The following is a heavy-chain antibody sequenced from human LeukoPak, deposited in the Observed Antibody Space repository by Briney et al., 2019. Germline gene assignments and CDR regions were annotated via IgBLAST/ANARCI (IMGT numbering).Heavy chain of an antibody. CDR1: RFKFRNYW. CDR2: INEAGSEK. J-gene: IGHJ4*02. V-gene: IGHV3-7*01. D-gene: IGHD2-15*01. Sequence: GGSLRLSCVASRFKFRNYWMSWVRQAPGKGLEWVANINEAGSEKYYADSVKGRFTISRDNAQNSLFLQMNSLRADDTAVYYCVRPELPGWSVLFDFWGQGTLVTVSS. CDR3: VRPELPGWSVLFDF.